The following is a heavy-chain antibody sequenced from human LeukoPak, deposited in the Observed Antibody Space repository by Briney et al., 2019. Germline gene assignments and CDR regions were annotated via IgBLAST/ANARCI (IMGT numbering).Heavy chain of an antibody. CDR2: IYHSEST. D-gene: IGHD3-10*01. V-gene: IGHV4-4*02. J-gene: IGHJ5*02. Sequence: SETLSLTCAVSGGSISSSNWRSWVRQPPGKGLEWIGEIYHSESTNYNPSLKSRVTISVDTSKNQFSLKLSSVTAADTAVYYCARRLRFGRFDPWGQGTLVTVSS. CDR3: ARRLRFGRFDP. CDR1: GGSISSSNW.